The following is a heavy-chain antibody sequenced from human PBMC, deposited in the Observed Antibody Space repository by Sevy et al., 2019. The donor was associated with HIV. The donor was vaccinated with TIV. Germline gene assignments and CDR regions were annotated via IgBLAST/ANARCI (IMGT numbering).Heavy chain of an antibody. J-gene: IGHJ6*02. V-gene: IGHV3-48*01. Sequence: GGSLRLSCAASGFTFSSFSMNWVRQAPGKGPEWISYISTRSSAIYYADSMKDRFTISRDNSKNSLYLQTNSLRGEDTAVYYCARESASGTPGGVYYYYYNMDVWGQGTTVTVSS. CDR2: ISTRSSAI. D-gene: IGHD6-13*01. CDR3: ARESASGTPGGVYYYYYNMDV. CDR1: GFTFSSFS.